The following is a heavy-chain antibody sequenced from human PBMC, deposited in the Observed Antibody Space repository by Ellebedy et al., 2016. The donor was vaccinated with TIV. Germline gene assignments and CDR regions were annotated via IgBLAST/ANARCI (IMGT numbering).Heavy chain of an antibody. CDR2: IGIAGDT. V-gene: IGHV3-13*01. CDR3: GRGITARQTNRAVDY. J-gene: IGHJ4*02. D-gene: IGHD3-3*01. CDR1: GFTFSSYD. Sequence: GGSLRLSCTASGFTFSSYDMHWVRQATGKGLEWVSLIGIAGDTYYPGSVQGRFTISRDNAKSSLYLQMNNLRYEDTAVYYCGRGITARQTNRAVDYWGQGTLVTVSS.